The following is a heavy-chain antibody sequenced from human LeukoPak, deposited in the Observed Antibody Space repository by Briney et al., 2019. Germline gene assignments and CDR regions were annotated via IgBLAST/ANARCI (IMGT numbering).Heavy chain of an antibody. CDR2: INPTGGT. D-gene: IGHD6-6*01. V-gene: IGHV1-2*02. CDR3: ARDLGWSSSH. CDR1: GYTFTGHY. Sequence: ASVKVSCRASGYTFTGHYMNWVRLAPGQGLEWMGWINPTGGTTYAQKFQDRVTMTRDTSINTAYMELSGLRSDDTAVYYCARDLGWSSSHWGQGTLVTVSS. J-gene: IGHJ4*02.